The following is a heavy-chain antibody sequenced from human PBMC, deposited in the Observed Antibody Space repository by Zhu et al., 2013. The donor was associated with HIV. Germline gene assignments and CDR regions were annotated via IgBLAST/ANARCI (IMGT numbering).Heavy chain of an antibody. V-gene: IGHV1-8*01. Sequence: QVHVVQSGAALREPGASVKVSCSTSGDTLTTYHVIWVRQATGQGLEWMGWMNPINGNTGYAQQFQGRLTISRNLSIREAYMELSGLRSEDTAVYYCVGATNWGAKNWYFDLWGRGTLVTVSS. CDR3: VGATNWGAKNWYFDL. CDR1: GDTLTTYH. J-gene: IGHJ2*01. D-gene: IGHD7-27*01. CDR2: MNPINGNT.